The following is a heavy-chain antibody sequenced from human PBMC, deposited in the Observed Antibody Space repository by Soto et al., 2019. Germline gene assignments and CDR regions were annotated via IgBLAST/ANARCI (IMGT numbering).Heavy chain of an antibody. J-gene: IGHJ3*02. CDR1: GFTVSSIY. CDR2: IYSGGST. Sequence: EVQLVESGGGLVQPGGSLRLSCAASGFTVSSIYMSWVRQAPGKGLEWVSVIYSGGSTYYADYVKGRVTISTDNYKNTRYLQMNSLRAEDTAVYYCARRWMYCSGGSCSEFEIWGQETMVTASS. CDR3: ARRWMYCSGGSCSEFEI. V-gene: IGHV3-66*01. D-gene: IGHD2-15*01.